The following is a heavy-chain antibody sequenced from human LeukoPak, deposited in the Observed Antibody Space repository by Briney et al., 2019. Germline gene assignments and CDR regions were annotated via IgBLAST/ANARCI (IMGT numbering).Heavy chain of an antibody. D-gene: IGHD2-2*01. CDR1: GGTFSSYT. Sequence: SVKVSCKASGGTFSSYTISWVRQAPGQGLEWMGRIIPILGIANYAQKFQGRVTITADKSTSTAYMELSSLRSEDTAVYYCARDLWDIVVVPAAEIWGQGTMVTASS. J-gene: IGHJ3*02. CDR3: ARDLWDIVVVPAAEI. CDR2: IIPILGIA. V-gene: IGHV1-69*04.